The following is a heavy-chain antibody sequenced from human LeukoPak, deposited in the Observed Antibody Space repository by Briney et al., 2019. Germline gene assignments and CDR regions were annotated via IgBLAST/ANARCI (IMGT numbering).Heavy chain of an antibody. CDR3: ARGPNYDILTGYYGSLYYFDY. J-gene: IGHJ4*02. Sequence: PSETLSLTCTVSGGSISSGDYYWSWIRQPPGKGLEWIGEINHSGSTNYNPSLKSRVTISVDTSKNQFSLKLSSVTAADTAVYYCARGPNYDILTGYYGSLYYFDYWGQGTLVTVSS. CDR2: INHSGST. V-gene: IGHV4-39*07. D-gene: IGHD3-9*01. CDR1: GGSISSGDYY.